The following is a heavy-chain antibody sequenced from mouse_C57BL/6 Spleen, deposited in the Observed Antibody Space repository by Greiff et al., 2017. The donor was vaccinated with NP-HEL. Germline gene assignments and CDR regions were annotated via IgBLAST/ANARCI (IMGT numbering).Heavy chain of an antibody. CDR2: IDPSDSYT. Sequence: QVQLQQPGAELVMPGASVKLSCKASGYTFTSYWMHWVKQRPGQGLEWIGEIDPSDSYTNYNQKFKGKSTLTVDKSSSTAYMQLSSLTSEDSAVYYCARSGDGSAYWGQGTLVTVSA. J-gene: IGHJ3*01. CDR3: ARSGDGSAY. V-gene: IGHV1-69*01. CDR1: GYTFTSYW. D-gene: IGHD2-3*01.